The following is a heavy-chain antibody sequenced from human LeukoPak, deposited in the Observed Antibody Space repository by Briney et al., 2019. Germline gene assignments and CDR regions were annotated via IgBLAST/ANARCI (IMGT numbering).Heavy chain of an antibody. V-gene: IGHV3-21*01. CDR2: ISSSSSYI. CDR1: GFTFSSYS. D-gene: IGHD5-18*01. Sequence: GGSLRLSCAASGFTFSSYSMNWVRQAPGKGLEWVSSISSSSSYIYYADSVKGRFTISRDNAKNSLYLQMNSLRAEDTAVYYCARDGGYSYVYGYYYYGMDVWGQGTTVTVSS. J-gene: IGHJ6*02. CDR3: ARDGGYSYVYGYYYYGMDV.